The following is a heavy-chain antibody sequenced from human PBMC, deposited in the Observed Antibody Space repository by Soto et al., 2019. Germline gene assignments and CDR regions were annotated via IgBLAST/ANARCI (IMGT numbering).Heavy chain of an antibody. CDR2: IYHSGGT. Sequence: SLTCAVSGGPITRGGYSWSWIRQPPGKGLEWIGYIYHSGGTYYNPSLKSRVTLSIDRTKKQFSLKLKSVTAADTAVYFCARTMPTSGWSDPWGQATLVTVSS. CDR1: GGPITRGGYS. CDR3: ARTMPTSGWSDP. V-gene: IGHV4-30-2*01. D-gene: IGHD3-10*01. J-gene: IGHJ5*02.